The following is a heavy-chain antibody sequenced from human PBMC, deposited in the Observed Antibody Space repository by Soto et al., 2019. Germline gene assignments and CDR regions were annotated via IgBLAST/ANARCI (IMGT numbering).Heavy chain of an antibody. CDR1: GFTFSSHA. V-gene: IGHV3-30-3*01. D-gene: IGHD3-22*01. Sequence: GGSLRLSCAATGFTFSSHAMNWVRQAPGKGLEWVSVISFDGTNKYYAESVRGRYTISRDNSKNVLYLDMNSLRPDDTAIYYCAIAHAPYYDSSYYALARNYFDYWAEGALVTVS. CDR2: ISFDGTNK. J-gene: IGHJ4*02. CDR3: AIAHAPYYDSSYYALARNYFDY.